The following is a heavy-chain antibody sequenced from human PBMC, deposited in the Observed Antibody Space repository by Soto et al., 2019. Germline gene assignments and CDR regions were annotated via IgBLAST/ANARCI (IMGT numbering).Heavy chain of an antibody. J-gene: IGHJ4*02. CDR1: GYTFTSYD. D-gene: IGHD4-17*01. V-gene: IGHV1-8*01. CDR2: MNPNSGNT. CDR3: ARGEGSVTTGLGSFDY. Sequence: ASVKVSCKASGYTFTSYDINWVRQATGQGLEWMGWMNPNSGNTGYAQKFQGRVTMTRNTSISTAYMELSSLRSEDTAVYYCARGEGSVTTGLGSFDYWGQGTLVTVSS.